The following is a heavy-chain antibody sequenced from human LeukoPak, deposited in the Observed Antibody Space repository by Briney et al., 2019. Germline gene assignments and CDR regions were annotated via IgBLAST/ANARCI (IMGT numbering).Heavy chain of an antibody. V-gene: IGHV3-23*01. J-gene: IGHJ4*02. CDR1: GFTFNNYA. CDR2: VVGGGGTT. CDR3: AKARLSTGWAYNDY. Sequence: PGGSLRLSCAASGFTFNNYAMSWVRQAPGKGLEWVSAVVGGGGTTFYADYVKGRFTISRDNSRNTVYLQMNSLRGEDTAVYYCAKARLSTGWAYNDYWGQGTLVSVSS. D-gene: IGHD6-19*01.